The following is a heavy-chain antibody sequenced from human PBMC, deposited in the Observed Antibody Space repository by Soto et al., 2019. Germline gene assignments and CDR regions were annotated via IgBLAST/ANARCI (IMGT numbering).Heavy chain of an antibody. D-gene: IGHD2-2*01. CDR2: ISYDGSNK. V-gene: IGHV3-30*18. CDR1: GFTFRSYG. Sequence: QVQLVESGGGVVQPGRSLRLSCAASGFTFRSYGMQWVRQAPVKGLEWVAVISYDGSNKYYADSVKGRFTISRDNSKNTLYLQMNSLRAEDTAVYYCAKDLGIVLVPATYYCYGMDVWGQGTTVTVSS. J-gene: IGHJ6*02. CDR3: AKDLGIVLVPATYYCYGMDV.